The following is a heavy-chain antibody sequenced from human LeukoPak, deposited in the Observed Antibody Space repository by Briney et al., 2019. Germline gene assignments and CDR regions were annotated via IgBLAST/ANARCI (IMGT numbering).Heavy chain of an antibody. Sequence: GGSLRLSCAAWRFTLSSYAMMGLRQARGEGVEGGSTILCSGACTFYAVSVKGRLPISRDISKHTLYLQMKTLRSAHTAVYYCANVEHQSVCVHYWRQGNLATVS. D-gene: IGHD1/OR15-1a*01. V-gene: IGHV3-23*01. CDR1: RFTLSSYA. CDR2: ILCSGACT. CDR3: ANVEHQSVCVHY. J-gene: IGHJ4*02.